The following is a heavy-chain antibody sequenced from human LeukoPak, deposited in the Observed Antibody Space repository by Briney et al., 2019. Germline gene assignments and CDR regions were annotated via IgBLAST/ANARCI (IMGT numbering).Heavy chain of an antibody. CDR2: ISAYNGNT. CDR3: ARDIMITFGGVIANPPYFDY. CDR1: GYTFTSYG. J-gene: IGHJ4*02. Sequence: GASVKVSCKASGYTFTSYGISWVRQAPGQGLEWMGWISAYNGNTNYAQKLQGRVTMTTDTSTSTAYMELRSLRSDDTAVYYCARDIMITFGGVIANPPYFDYWGQGTLVTVSS. D-gene: IGHD3-16*02. V-gene: IGHV1-18*01.